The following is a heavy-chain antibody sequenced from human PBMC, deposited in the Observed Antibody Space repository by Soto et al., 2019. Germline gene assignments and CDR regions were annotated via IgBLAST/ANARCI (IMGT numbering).Heavy chain of an antibody. V-gene: IGHV4-59*12. CDR3: ARVPDR. Sequence: SETLSLTCSVSGGSITSDFWTWIRQPPGKGLEWIGYMYDSGNTKYNPSLKSRVTISVDRSKNQFSLKLSSVTAADTAVYYCARVPDRWGQGTLVTVSS. J-gene: IGHJ5*02. D-gene: IGHD2-2*01. CDR2: MYDSGNT. CDR1: GGSITSDF.